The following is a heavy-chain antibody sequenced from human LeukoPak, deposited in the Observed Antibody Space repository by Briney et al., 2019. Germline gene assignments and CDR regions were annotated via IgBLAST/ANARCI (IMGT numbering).Heavy chain of an antibody. V-gene: IGHV4-59*01. Sequence: ASETLSLTCTVSGGSISSYYWSRIRQPPGKGLQWIGYVSYTGSTNHTGSTNYNPSLKSRVNISVDTSNNQFSLKLSSLTAADTAVYFCARNRVATIYGKFDYWGQGTLVTVSS. CDR1: GGSISSYY. D-gene: IGHD5-12*01. CDR2: VSYTGSTNHTGST. J-gene: IGHJ4*02. CDR3: ARNRVATIYGKFDY.